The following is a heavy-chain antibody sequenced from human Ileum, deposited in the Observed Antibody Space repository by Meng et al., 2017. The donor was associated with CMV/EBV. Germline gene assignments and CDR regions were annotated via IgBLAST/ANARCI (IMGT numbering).Heavy chain of an antibody. CDR1: GFSFSSYW. D-gene: IGHD3-16*01. J-gene: IGHJ4*02. V-gene: IGHV3-74*01. Sequence: GGSLRLSCVASGFSFSSYWMVWVRQSPGKGLVWVSRINSDGSTTTYADSVKGRFTISRDNAKNTLYLQMNSLRDEDTAMYFCTRGPISGYGTFAYWGQGTLVTVSS. CDR3: TRGPISGYGTFAY. CDR2: INSDGSTT.